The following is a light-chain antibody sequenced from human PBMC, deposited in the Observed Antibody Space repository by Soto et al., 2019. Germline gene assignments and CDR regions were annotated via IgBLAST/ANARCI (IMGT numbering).Light chain of an antibody. CDR2: EVS. Sequence: QSVLTQPASVSGSPGQSLTISCTGTSSDVGGYNYVSWYQQHPGKAPKLMIYEVSNRPSGVSNRFSGSKSGNTASLTISGLQAGDEADYYCSSKTSSSSPFVFGTGTKLTVL. J-gene: IGLJ1*01. CDR3: SSKTSSSSPFV. CDR1: SSDVGGYNY. V-gene: IGLV2-14*01.